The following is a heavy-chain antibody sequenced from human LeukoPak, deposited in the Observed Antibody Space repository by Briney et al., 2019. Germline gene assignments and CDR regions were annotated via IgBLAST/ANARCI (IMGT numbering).Heavy chain of an antibody. Sequence: PGGSLRLSCAASGFSLISYGMPWGRQAPGTGLEGWGVIKDDGRRKDYADSVKGRFTISRDNSTDTLYLQMNSLRAEDTAVYYCAKRPSDYGDYVSYFDYWGQGTLVTVSS. D-gene: IGHD4-17*01. J-gene: IGHJ4*02. V-gene: IGHV3-30*18. CDR3: AKRPSDYGDYVSYFDY. CDR2: IKDDGRRK. CDR1: GFSLISYG.